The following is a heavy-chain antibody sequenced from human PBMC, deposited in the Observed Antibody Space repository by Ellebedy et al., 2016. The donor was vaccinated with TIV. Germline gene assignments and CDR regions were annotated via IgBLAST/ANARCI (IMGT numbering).Heavy chain of an antibody. J-gene: IGHJ4*02. D-gene: IGHD4-17*01. CDR3: ARVTTLATGTGYYFDL. Sequence: GESLKISCAASGFTFSSYWMSWVRQAPGKGLEWVANIKQDGTEKYYVDSVKGRFTISRDNAKNSLYLQMNSLRAEDTAVYYCARVTTLATGTGYYFDLWGQGTLVTVSS. CDR2: IKQDGTEK. V-gene: IGHV3-7*01. CDR1: GFTFSSYW.